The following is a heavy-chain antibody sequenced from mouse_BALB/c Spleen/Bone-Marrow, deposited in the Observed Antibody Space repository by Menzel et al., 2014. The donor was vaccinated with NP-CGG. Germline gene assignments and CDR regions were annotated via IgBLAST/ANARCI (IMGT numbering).Heavy chain of an antibody. V-gene: IGHV2-9*02. D-gene: IGHD1-1*01. J-gene: IGHJ4*01. CDR3: DREYYGSLYAVDY. CDR1: GFSLTSYG. Sequence: VKLVESGPGLVAPSQSLSITCTVSGFSLTSYGVHWVRQPPGKGLEWLGVIWAGGSTNYNSALMSRLSISKDNSKSQVFLKMNSLQTDDTAMYYCDREYYGSLYAVDYWGQGTSVTVSS. CDR2: IWAGGST.